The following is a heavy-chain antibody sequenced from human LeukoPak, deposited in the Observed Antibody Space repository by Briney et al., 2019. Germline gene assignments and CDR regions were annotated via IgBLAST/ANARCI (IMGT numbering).Heavy chain of an antibody. D-gene: IGHD2-2*01. V-gene: IGHV3-23*01. J-gene: IGHJ4*02. CDR2: ISGSGGST. CDR1: GFTFSSYA. Sequence: GGSLRLSCAASGFTFSSYAMSWVRQAPGKGLEWVSAISGSGGSTYYADSVKGRFTISRDNSKNTLYLQMNSLRAEDTAVYYCAKDRRAMPSGGYFDYWGQGTLVTVSS. CDR3: AKDRRAMPSGGYFDY.